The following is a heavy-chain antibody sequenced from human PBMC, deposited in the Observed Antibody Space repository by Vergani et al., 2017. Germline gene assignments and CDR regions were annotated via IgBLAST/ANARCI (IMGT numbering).Heavy chain of an antibody. V-gene: IGHV5-51*01. Sequence: VQLVQSGAEVKKPGESLKISCKGSGYSFTSYWIGWVRQMPGKGLEWMGIIYPGDSDTRYSPSFQGQVTISADKSISTAYLQWSSLKASDTAMYYCARVLITKDYYYGMDVWGQGTTVTVSS. CDR1: GYSFTSYW. J-gene: IGHJ6*02. CDR3: ARVLITKDYYYGMDV. CDR2: IYPGDSDT.